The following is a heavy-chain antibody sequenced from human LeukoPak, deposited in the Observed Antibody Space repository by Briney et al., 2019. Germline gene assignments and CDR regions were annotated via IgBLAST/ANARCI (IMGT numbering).Heavy chain of an antibody. CDR1: GGSISSVGYY. Sequence: PSETLSLTCTVSGGSISSVGYYWSWIRQPAGKGLEWIGRIYTSGSTNYNPSLRSRVTISVDTSRNQFSLKLSSVTAADTAVYYCAKGSGYYSRDAFDIWGQGTMVTVSS. CDR2: IYTSGST. J-gene: IGHJ3*02. V-gene: IGHV4-61*02. CDR3: AKGSGYYSRDAFDI. D-gene: IGHD3-22*01.